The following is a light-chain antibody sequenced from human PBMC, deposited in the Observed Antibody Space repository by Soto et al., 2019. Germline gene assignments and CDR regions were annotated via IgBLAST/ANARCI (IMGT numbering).Light chain of an antibody. V-gene: IGKV3-20*01. CDR3: QQYATSPLT. CDR2: GAS. J-gene: IGKJ2*01. Sequence: EIVLTQSPVTLSLSPGESATLSCRASQSVSSSQVAWYQQKPGQAPRLLIYGASSRATGIPDKFSGVGSETDFTLTIIRLEPEDFAVYYCQQYATSPLTFGQGTKLEIK. CDR1: QSVSSSQ.